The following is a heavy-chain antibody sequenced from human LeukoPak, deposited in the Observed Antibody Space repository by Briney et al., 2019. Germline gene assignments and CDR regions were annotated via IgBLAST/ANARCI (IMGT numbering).Heavy chain of an antibody. D-gene: IGHD1-26*01. V-gene: IGHV3-53*01. CDR3: TRSVSGRYPIVH. Sequence: GGSLRLSCAASGFTVRTDYMTWVRQAPGKGLEWVSIIYSDGSTYYADSVRGRFSISRDNSKNTVYLQMNSLRAEGTAVYYCTRSVSGRYPIVHWGQGTLVTVSS. J-gene: IGHJ4*02. CDR2: IYSDGST. CDR1: GFTVRTDY.